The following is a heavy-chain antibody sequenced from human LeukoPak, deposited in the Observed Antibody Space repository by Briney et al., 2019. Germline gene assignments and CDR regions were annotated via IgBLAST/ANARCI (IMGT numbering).Heavy chain of an antibody. V-gene: IGHV4-34*01. CDR3: ARGGYKIRDNWFDP. D-gene: IGHD1-1*01. Sequence: SETLSLTCAVYGGSFSGYYWSWIRQPPGKGLEWIGEINHSGSTNYNPSLKSRVIISVDTSKNQFSLKLSSVTAADTAVYYCARGGYKIRDNWFDPWGQGTLVTVSS. CDR2: INHSGST. J-gene: IGHJ5*02. CDR1: GGSFSGYY.